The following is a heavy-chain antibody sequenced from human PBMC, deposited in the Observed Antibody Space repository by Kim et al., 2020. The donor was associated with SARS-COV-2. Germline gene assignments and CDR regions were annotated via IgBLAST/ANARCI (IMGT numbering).Heavy chain of an antibody. D-gene: IGHD3-3*01. CDR1: GGSFSGYY. Sequence: SETLSLTCAVYGGSFSGYYWSWIRQPPGKGLEWIGEINHSGSTNYNPSLKSRVTISVDTSKNQFSLKLSSVTAADTAVYYCARGQDQTYYDFWSGYDRYFDYWGQGTLVTVSS. CDR2: INHSGST. CDR3: ARGQDQTYYDFWSGYDRYFDY. J-gene: IGHJ4*02. V-gene: IGHV4-34*01.